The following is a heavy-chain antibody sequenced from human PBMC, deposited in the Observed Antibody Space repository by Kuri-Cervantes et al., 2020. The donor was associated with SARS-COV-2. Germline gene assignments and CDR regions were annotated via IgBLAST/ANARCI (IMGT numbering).Heavy chain of an antibody. D-gene: IGHD3-10*01. CDR2: INHSGST. Sequence: GSLRLSCAVYGGSFSGYYWSWIRQPPGKGLEWIGEINHSGSTNYNPSLKSRVTISVDTSKNQFSLKLSSVTAADMAVYYCARLAPRGGYFYGMDVWGQGTTVTVSS. J-gene: IGHJ6*02. CDR1: GGSFSGYY. V-gene: IGHV4-34*01. CDR3: ARLAPRGGYFYGMDV.